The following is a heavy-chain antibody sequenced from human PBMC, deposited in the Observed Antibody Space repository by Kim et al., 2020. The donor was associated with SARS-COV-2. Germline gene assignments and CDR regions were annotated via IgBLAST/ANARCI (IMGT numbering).Heavy chain of an antibody. CDR2: ISSNGGST. V-gene: IGHV3-64*01. D-gene: IGHD3-3*01. J-gene: IGHJ6*03. Sequence: GGSLRLSCAASGFTFSSYAMHWVRQAPGKGLEYVSAISSNGGSTYYANSVKGRFTISRDNSKNTLYLQMGSLRAEDMAVYYCARDGLITIFGVVPDYYYYMDVWAKGTTVTVSS. CDR1: GFTFSSYA. CDR3: ARDGLITIFGVVPDYYYYMDV.